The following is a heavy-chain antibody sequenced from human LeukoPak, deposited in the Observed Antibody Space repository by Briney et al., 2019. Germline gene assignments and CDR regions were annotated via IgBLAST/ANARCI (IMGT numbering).Heavy chain of an antibody. V-gene: IGHV4-59*08. CDR1: GGSISSYY. J-gene: IGHJ4*02. D-gene: IGHD1-26*01. Sequence: PSQTLSLTCTVSGGSISSYYWSWIRQPPGKGLEWIGYIYYSGSTNYNPSLKSRVTISVDTSKNQFSLKLSSVTAADTAVYYCARHSEEWELPYYFDYWGQGTLVTVSS. CDR3: ARHSEEWELPYYFDY. CDR2: IYYSGST.